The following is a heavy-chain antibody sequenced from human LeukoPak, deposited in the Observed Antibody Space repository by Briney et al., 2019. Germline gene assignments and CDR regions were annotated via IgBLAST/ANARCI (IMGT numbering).Heavy chain of an antibody. CDR1: GFTFSSYS. V-gene: IGHV3-30*18. Sequence: TGGSLRLSCAASGFTFSSYSMNWVRQAPGKGLEWVAVISYDGSNKYYADSVKGRFTISRDNSKNTLYLQMNSLRAEDTAVYYCAKLPLRYLDWFDYWGQGTLVTVSS. CDR2: ISYDGSNK. CDR3: AKLPLRYLDWFDY. D-gene: IGHD3-9*01. J-gene: IGHJ4*02.